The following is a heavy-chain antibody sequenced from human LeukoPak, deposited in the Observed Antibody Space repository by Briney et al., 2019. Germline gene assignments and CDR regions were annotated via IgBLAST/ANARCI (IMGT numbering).Heavy chain of an antibody. V-gene: IGHV3-74*01. CDR2: VSSDGRTT. J-gene: IGHJ3*02. CDR3: ARGASGKGAFDI. CDR1: GFTISGHW. Sequence: GGSLRLSCAASGFTISGHWMRWVRQAPGKGLVWVSRVSSDGRTTNYADSVKGRFTISRDNAKNTHYLQTNSLRAEDTAVYYCARGASGKGAFDIWGQGTMVTVSS. D-gene: IGHD3-10*01.